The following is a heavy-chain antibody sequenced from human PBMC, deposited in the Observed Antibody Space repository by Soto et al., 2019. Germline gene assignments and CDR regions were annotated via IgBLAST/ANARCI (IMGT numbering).Heavy chain of an antibody. V-gene: IGHV4-39*01. J-gene: IGHJ5*02. CDR2: IYYSGST. CDR1: GGSISSSSYF. CDR3: ARHPSDFWFDP. D-gene: IGHD2-21*02. Sequence: QLQLQESGPGLVKPSETLSLTCSVSGGSISSSSYFWGWIRQPPGKGLEWIGSIYYSGSTYYNPSIKSLVTVSVDTSKNQFSLKLISVTAADTAVYYCARHPSDFWFDPWGQGTLVTVSS.